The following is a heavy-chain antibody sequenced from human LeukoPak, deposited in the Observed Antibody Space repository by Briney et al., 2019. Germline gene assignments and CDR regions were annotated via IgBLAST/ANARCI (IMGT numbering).Heavy chain of an antibody. CDR2: ISSSGSTI. V-gene: IGHV3-48*04. D-gene: IGHD3-9*01. J-gene: IGHJ4*02. Sequence: GGSLRLSCAASGFTFSSYGMNWVRQAPGKGLEWVSYISSSGSTIYYADSVKGRFTISRDNAKNSLYLQMNSLRAEDTAVYYCARDPRGGGTIRYFDWLYYFDYWGQGTLVTVSS. CDR1: GFTFSSYG. CDR3: ARDPRGGGTIRYFDWLYYFDY.